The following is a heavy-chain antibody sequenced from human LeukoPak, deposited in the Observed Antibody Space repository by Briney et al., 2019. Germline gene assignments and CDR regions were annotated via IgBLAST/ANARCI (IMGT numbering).Heavy chain of an antibody. CDR3: ARDRSIAAAGSLDY. CDR2: ISSSSSYI. D-gene: IGHD6-13*01. CDR1: EVTFSSYS. V-gene: IGHV3-21*01. Sequence: GGSLRLSCAASEVTFSSYSMNWVRQAPGKGLEWGSSISSSSSYIYYADSVKGRFTISRDNAKNSLYLQMNSLRAEDTAVYYCARDRSIAAAGSLDYWGQGTLVTVSS. J-gene: IGHJ4*02.